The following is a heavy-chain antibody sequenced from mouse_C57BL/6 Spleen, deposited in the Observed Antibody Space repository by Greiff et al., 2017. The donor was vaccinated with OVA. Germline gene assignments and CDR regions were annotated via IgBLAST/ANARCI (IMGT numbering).Heavy chain of an antibody. CDR2: ISSGSSTI. CDR1: GFTFSDYG. J-gene: IGHJ4*01. CDR3: ARRYYGRDAMDY. V-gene: IGHV5-17*01. D-gene: IGHD1-1*01. Sequence: EVKLQESGGGLVKPGGSLKLSCAASGFTFSDYGMHWVRQAPEKGLEWVAYISSGSSTIYYADTVKGRFTISRDNAKNTLFLQMTSLRSEDTAMYYCARRYYGRDAMDYWGQGTSVTVSS.